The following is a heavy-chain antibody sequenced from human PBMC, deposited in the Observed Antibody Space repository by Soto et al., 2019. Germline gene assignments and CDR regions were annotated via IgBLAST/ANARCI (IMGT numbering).Heavy chain of an antibody. J-gene: IGHJ4*02. V-gene: IGHV1-3*05. CDR1: GYTFTSYA. CDR2: INAGNGNT. D-gene: IGHD2-21*02. CDR3: GGGIVVVTALDY. Sequence: QVQLVQSGAEEKKPGASVKVSCKASGYTFTSYAMHWVRQAPGQRLEWMGWINAGNGNTKYSQKFQGRVTITRDTTASTAYMEVSSLRSEGTAVYYCGGGIVVVTALDYWGQGTLVTVSS.